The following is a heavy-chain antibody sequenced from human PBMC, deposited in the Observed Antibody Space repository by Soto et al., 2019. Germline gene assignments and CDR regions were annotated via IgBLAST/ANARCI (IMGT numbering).Heavy chain of an antibody. V-gene: IGHV2-5*01. CDR2: IYGNNDE. CDR3: AHLTTVTRIDH. CDR1: GFSLTTNEVV. J-gene: IGHJ4*02. Sequence: QITLKESGPPLVKSTQPLTLTCTFSGFSLTTNEVVVGWIRQPPGKGLQWLGFIYGNNDERYSPSLKSRLAITKDSSNHQVVLTIANMDPADTARYYCAHLTTVTRIDHWGQGLLVSVSS. D-gene: IGHD4-17*01.